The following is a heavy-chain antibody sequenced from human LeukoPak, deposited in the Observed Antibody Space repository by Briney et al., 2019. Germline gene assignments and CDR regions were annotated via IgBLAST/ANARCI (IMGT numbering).Heavy chain of an antibody. CDR3: AKMARGYLREVWTDY. J-gene: IGHJ4*02. D-gene: IGHD1-1*01. CDR2: ISFDGSNQ. Sequence: GGSLRLSCAASGFTFSSYAMHWVRQAPGKGLEWVAVISFDGSNQYDADSVKGRFTISRDNSKNTLYLQMNSLRAEDTAVYYCAKMARGYLREVWTDYWGQGTLVTVSS. CDR1: GFTFSSYA. V-gene: IGHV3-30*04.